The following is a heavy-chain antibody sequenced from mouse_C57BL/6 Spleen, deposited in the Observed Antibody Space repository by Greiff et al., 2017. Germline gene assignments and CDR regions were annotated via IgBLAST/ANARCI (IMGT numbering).Heavy chain of an antibody. CDR1: GFTFSSYG. J-gene: IGHJ1*03. CDR2: ISSGGSYT. Sequence: EVHLVESGGDLVKPGGSLKLSCAASGFTFSSYGMSWVRQTPDKRLEWVATISSGGSYTYYPDSVKGRFTISRDNAKNTLYLQMSSLKSEDTAMYYCARGYGSSYGYFDVWGTGTTVTVSS. D-gene: IGHD1-1*01. CDR3: ARGYGSSYGYFDV. V-gene: IGHV5-6*01.